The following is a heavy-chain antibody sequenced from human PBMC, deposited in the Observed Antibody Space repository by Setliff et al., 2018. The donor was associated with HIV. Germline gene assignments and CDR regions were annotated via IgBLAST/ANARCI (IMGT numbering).Heavy chain of an antibody. J-gene: IGHJ6*02. CDR1: GYIFTDYA. CDR3: ARGSGGYCSGGSCYFGFGLAL. V-gene: IGHV1-3*01. Sequence: ASVKVSCKASGYIFTDYAVHWVRQAPGQSLEWMGWINVGNGNTRYSEKFQGRVTITADESTSTAYMELSSLGSEDTAVYYCARGSGGYCSGGSCYFGFGLALWGQGTTVTVSS. CDR2: INVGNGNT. D-gene: IGHD2-15*01.